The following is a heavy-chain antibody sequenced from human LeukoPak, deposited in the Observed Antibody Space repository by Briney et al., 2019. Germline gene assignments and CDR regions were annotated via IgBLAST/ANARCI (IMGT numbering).Heavy chain of an antibody. V-gene: IGHV1-69*13. CDR1: GGTFSSYA. Sequence: SVKVSCKASGGTFSSYAISWVRQAPGQGLEWMGGIIPIFGTANYAQKFQGRVTITADESTSTAYMELSSLRSEDTAVYYCARSGNYDILTGYFFGYYYYYMDVWGKGTTVTISS. CDR2: IIPIFGTA. CDR3: ARSGNYDILTGYFFGYYYYYMDV. J-gene: IGHJ6*03. D-gene: IGHD3-9*01.